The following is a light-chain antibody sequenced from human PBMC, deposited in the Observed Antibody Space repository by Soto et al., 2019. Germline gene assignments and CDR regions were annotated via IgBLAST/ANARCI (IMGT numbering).Light chain of an antibody. CDR3: QQYNSYPRT. Sequence: DIQMTQSPSTLSASVEDRVTITCRASQSISRWLAWNQQKPGEAPKLLIYKASSLQSGVPLRFSGSGSGTEFTLTISSLQPDDVATYYCQQYNSYPRTFGQGTKVEIK. CDR2: KAS. J-gene: IGKJ1*01. V-gene: IGKV1-5*03. CDR1: QSISRW.